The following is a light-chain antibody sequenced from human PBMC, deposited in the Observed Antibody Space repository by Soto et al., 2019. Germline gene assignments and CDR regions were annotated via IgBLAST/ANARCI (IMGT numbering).Light chain of an antibody. V-gene: IGKV3-11*01. CDR2: DAS. Sequence: EIVLTQSPATLSLSPWERSTLSFRASQTVSSYLLWYQQKPGQAPRLLIYDASNRASGTPARFSGSGSETDFTLTISSLEPEDFAVYYCQHRMNWPLTFGQGTRLEIK. CDR1: QTVSSY. CDR3: QHRMNWPLT. J-gene: IGKJ5*01.